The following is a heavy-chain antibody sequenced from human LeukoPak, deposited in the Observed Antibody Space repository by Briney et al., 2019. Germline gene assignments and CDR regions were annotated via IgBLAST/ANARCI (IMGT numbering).Heavy chain of an antibody. CDR1: GGPISSGSYY. D-gene: IGHD1-14*01. J-gene: IGHJ4*02. Sequence: SQTLSLTCTVSGGPISSGSYYWSWIRQPAGKGLEWIGRIYASGSTNYNPSLKSRVTISVDTSKNQFSLKLSSVTAADTAVYYCARDRTYRIWGQGTLVTVSS. CDR3: ARDRTYRI. CDR2: IYASGST. V-gene: IGHV4-61*02.